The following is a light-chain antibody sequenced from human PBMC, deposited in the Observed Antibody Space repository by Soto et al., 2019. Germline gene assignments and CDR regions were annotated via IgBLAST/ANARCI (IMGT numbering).Light chain of an antibody. Sequence: EIVLTQSPATLSLSPGERATLSCRASQSVRSYLAWYQQKPGQAPRLLIYDTSNRATGVPARFSGRGSGTDFTLTISRLEPEDFAVYYCQQYGSSPWTFGQGTKVDIK. CDR1: QSVRSY. V-gene: IGKV3-20*01. J-gene: IGKJ1*01. CDR2: DTS. CDR3: QQYGSSPWT.